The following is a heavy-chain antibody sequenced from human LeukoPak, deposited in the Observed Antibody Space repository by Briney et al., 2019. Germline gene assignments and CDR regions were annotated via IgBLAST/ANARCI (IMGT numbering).Heavy chain of an antibody. J-gene: IGHJ4*02. CDR3: AKDSRYSGSYYDCDY. CDR2: ISGSGGGT. V-gene: IGHV3-23*01. D-gene: IGHD1-26*01. CDR1: GFTFNSYA. Sequence: GGSLRLSCAASGFTFNSYAMSWVPQAPGKGLEWVSAISGSGGGTYYADSVKGRFTISRDNSKNTLHLQMNSMRAEDTAIYYCAKDSRYSGSYYDCDYWGQGTLVSVSS.